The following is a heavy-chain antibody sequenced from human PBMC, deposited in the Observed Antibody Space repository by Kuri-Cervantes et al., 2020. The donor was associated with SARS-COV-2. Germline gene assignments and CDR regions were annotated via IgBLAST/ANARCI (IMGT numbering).Heavy chain of an antibody. CDR3: ARVTVTMIVGGYWFDL. V-gene: IGHV3-53*01. CDR1: GITVNSNY. Sequence: GGSLRHSCAASGITVNSNYMSWVRQAPGKGLEWVSIIYTGGDTYYADSVKGRFTIARDISKNTLYLQLNSLKNEDTAVYYCARVTVTMIVGGYWFDLWGQGTLVTVSS. D-gene: IGHD3-22*01. J-gene: IGHJ5*02. CDR2: IYTGGDT.